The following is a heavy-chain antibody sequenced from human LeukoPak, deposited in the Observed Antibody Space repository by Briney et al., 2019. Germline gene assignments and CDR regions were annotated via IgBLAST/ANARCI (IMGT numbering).Heavy chain of an antibody. CDR2: VIPIFGTA. J-gene: IGHJ6*03. CDR3: AMSGSPLSYYYYMDV. D-gene: IGHD1-26*01. V-gene: IGHV1-69*13. CDR1: GGTFSSYA. Sequence: SVKVSCKASGGTFSSYAISWVRQAPGQGLEWMGGVIPIFGTANYAQKFQGRVTITADESTSTAYMELSSLRSEDTAVYYCAMSGSPLSYYYYMDVWGKGTTVTISS.